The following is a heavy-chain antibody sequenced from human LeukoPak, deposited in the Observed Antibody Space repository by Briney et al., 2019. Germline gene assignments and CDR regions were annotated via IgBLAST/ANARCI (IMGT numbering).Heavy chain of an antibody. Sequence: GGSLSLSCAASGFTYDDYGMSWVRQAPGKGLEWVSGINWNGVSTGYADAVKGRFTISRDNAKSSLYLQMNSLRAEDTALYYCARVGYYYESSSYSGAFDIWGQGTMVTVSS. V-gene: IGHV3-20*04. D-gene: IGHD3-22*01. CDR2: INWNGVST. CDR1: GFTYDDYG. J-gene: IGHJ3*02. CDR3: ARVGYYYESSSYSGAFDI.